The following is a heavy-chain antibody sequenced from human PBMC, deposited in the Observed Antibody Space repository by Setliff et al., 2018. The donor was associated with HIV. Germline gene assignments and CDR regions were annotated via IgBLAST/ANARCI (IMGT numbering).Heavy chain of an antibody. CDR1: GGSVSSGSYY. CDR3: ARGDYYSYCMDV. J-gene: IGHJ6*03. CDR2: IYYSGST. Sequence: TLSLTCTVSGGSVSSGSYYWSWIRQPPGKGLEWIGYIYYSGSTNYNPSLKSRVTIAVDTSKNQFSLKLSAVTAADTAVYYCARGDYYSYCMDVWGKGTTVTVSS. V-gene: IGHV4-61*01.